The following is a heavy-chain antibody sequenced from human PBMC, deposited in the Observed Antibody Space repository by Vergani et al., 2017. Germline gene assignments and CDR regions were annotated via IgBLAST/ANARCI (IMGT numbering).Heavy chain of an antibody. D-gene: IGHD3-10*01. Sequence: EVQLVESGGGLVQPGGSLRLSCSASGFTFSSYAMHWVRQAPGKGLEYVSAISSNGGRTYYADSVKGRFTISRDNSKNTLYLQMSSLRADDTAVYYCVKDLYYYGSGLNWFDPWGQGTLVTVSS. CDR2: ISSNGGRT. CDR1: GFTFSSYA. J-gene: IGHJ5*02. V-gene: IGHV3-64D*06. CDR3: VKDLYYYGSGLNWFDP.